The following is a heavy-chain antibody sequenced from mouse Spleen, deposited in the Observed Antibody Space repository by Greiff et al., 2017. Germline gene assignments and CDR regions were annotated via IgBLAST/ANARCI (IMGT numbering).Heavy chain of an antibody. CDR3: ARDGFYGSRTAWFAY. Sequence: EVQGVESGGGLVKPGGSLKLSCAASGFTFSSYAMSWVRQTPEKRLEWVATISDGGSYTYYPDNVKGRFTISRDNAKNNLYLQMSHLKSEDTAMYYCARDGFYGSRTAWFAYWGQGTLVTVSA. J-gene: IGHJ3*01. D-gene: IGHD1-1*01. CDR1: GFTFSSYA. CDR2: ISDGGSYT. V-gene: IGHV5-4*01.